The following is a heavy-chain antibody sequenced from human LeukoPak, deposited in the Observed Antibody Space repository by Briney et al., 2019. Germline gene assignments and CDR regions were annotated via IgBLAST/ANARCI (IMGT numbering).Heavy chain of an antibody. Sequence: PSETLSLTCAVSGGSFSGYYWSWIRQPPGKGLEWIGEINHSGSTNYNPSLKSRVTISVDTSKNQFSLKLSSVTAADTAVYYCAGRRSSDYYDSSGYASLDYWGQGTLVTVSS. J-gene: IGHJ4*02. V-gene: IGHV4-34*01. D-gene: IGHD3-22*01. CDR2: INHSGST. CDR3: AGRRSSDYYDSSGYASLDY. CDR1: GGSFSGYY.